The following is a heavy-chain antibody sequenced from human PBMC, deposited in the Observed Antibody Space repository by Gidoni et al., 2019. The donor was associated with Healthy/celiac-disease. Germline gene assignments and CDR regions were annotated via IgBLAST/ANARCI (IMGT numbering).Heavy chain of an antibody. Sequence: EVQLVESGRGGVKPGGSLRLSCATCRVTFSSYSMNWVRQAPGKGLEWVSSISSSSSYIYYADSVKGRFTISRDNAKNSLYLQMNSLSAEDTAVYYCARVTENWFDPWGQGTLVTVSS. CDR1: RVTFSSYS. CDR3: ARVTENWFDP. CDR2: ISSSSSYI. J-gene: IGHJ5*02. V-gene: IGHV3-21*01.